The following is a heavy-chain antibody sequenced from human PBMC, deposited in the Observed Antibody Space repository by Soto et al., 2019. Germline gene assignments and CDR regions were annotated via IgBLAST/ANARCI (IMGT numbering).Heavy chain of an antibody. V-gene: IGHV3-15*06. CDR1: GFTFSDAW. CDR3: TTIQX. J-gene: IGHJ4*02. CDR2: IKSKVDGGTA. Sequence: GGSLRLSCTASGFTFSDAWMTWVRQAPGKGLEWVVLIKSKVDGGTAQTAAPVNDRFTISRDDSKNTVYLQITRLKIEDTAFYYCTTIQXWGQVTLVTVSX.